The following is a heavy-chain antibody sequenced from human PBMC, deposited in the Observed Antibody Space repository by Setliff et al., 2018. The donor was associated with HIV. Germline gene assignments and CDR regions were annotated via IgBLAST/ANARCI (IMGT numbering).Heavy chain of an antibody. D-gene: IGHD1-26*01. J-gene: IGHJ4*02. CDR3: AREGGAYSGNPSDF. CDR2: IYHSGNT. Sequence: PSETLSLTCTVSGGFISTGGYSWSWIRQPPGKGLEWIGYIYHSGNTYYNPSLKSRVSISVDTSKNQFFLKLSSVNAADTAVYYCAREGGAYSGNPSDFWGQGTLVTVSS. V-gene: IGHV4-30-2*01. CDR1: GGFISTGGYS.